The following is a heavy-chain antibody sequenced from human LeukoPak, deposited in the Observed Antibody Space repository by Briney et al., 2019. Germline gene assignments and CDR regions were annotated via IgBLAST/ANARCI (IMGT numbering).Heavy chain of an antibody. D-gene: IGHD6-19*01. V-gene: IGHV3-23*01. CDR1: GFTFSSYA. J-gene: IGHJ4*02. CDR3: AKWAVSGRGFDY. CDR2: ITGSGGST. Sequence: PGGSLRLSCAAYGFTFSSYAMSWVRQAPGKGLEWVSDITGSGGSTHYADSVKGRFTISRDNSKNTLYLQMNSLRAEDTAVYYCAKWAVSGRGFDYWGQGTLVTVSS.